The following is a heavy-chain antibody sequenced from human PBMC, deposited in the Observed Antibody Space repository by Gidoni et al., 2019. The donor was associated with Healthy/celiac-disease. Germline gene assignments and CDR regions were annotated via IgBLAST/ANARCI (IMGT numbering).Heavy chain of an antibody. Sequence: EVQLVESGGGLVKPGGSLRLSCSASGFTFTSYSMNWVRQAPGKGLEWVSSISSSSSYIYYADSVKGRFTISRDNAKNSLYLQMNSLRAEDTAVYYCARDLDDYVWGSYRYTGPSLYWGQGTLVTVSS. D-gene: IGHD3-16*02. J-gene: IGHJ4*02. CDR3: ARDLDDYVWGSYRYTGPSLY. CDR1: GFTFTSYS. CDR2: ISSSSSYI. V-gene: IGHV3-21*01.